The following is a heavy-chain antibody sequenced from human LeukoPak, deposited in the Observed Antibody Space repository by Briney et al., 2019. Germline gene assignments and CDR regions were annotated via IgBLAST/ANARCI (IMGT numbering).Heavy chain of an antibody. J-gene: IGHJ3*02. CDR1: GGSFSGYY. Sequence: SETLSLTCAVYGGSFSGYYWSWIRQPPGKGLEWIGEINHSGSTNYNPSLKSRVTISVDASKNQFSLKLSSVTAADTAVYYCARTSVDYVWGSYRYTLYDAFDIWGQGTMVTVSS. V-gene: IGHV4-34*01. CDR3: ARTSVDYVWGSYRYTLYDAFDI. D-gene: IGHD3-16*02. CDR2: INHSGST.